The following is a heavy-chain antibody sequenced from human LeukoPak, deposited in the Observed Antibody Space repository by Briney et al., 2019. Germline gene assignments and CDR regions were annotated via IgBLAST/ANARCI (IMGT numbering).Heavy chain of an antibody. Sequence: SETLSLTCTVSGGSISSYYWSWIRQPPGKGLEWIGYICYSGSTNYNPSLKSRVTISVDTSKNQFSLKLSSVTAADTAVYYCARVRPVAGFDYWGQGTLVTVSS. CDR2: ICYSGST. CDR1: GGSISSYY. J-gene: IGHJ4*02. V-gene: IGHV4-59*01. D-gene: IGHD6-19*01. CDR3: ARVRPVAGFDY.